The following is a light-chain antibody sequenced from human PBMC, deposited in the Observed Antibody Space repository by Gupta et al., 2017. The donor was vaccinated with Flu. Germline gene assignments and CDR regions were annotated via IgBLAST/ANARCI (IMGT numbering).Light chain of an antibody. CDR2: KTN. Sequence: DIQMTQSPPTLSASIGDRVTITCRASPSISVWLAWYHQKPGKSPHVVIYKTNSGKSGVPARFSGSGTGTDFTLTISSLQPDDVGTYYCQHESSCPITFGGGTKMYIK. J-gene: IGKJ4*01. V-gene: IGKV1-5*03. CDR3: QHESSCPIT. CDR1: PSISVW.